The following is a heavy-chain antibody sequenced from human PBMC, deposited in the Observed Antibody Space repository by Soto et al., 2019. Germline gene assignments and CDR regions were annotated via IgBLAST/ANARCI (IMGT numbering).Heavy chain of an antibody. CDR3: AKNLPKTGRFDY. CDR1: GDSITRTAYF. Sequence: PSETLSLTCTLSGDSITRTAYFWAWFRQPPGKGLEWIGSIYYSGRTYFNPSLTSRVSISVDRSKNQFSLKMTSVTAAETALYYCAKNLPKTGRFDYWGQGTLVTVS. V-gene: IGHV4-39*01. CDR2: IYYSGRT. J-gene: IGHJ4*02.